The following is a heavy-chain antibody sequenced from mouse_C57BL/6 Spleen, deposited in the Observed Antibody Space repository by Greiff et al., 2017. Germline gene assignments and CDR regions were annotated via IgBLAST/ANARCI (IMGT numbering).Heavy chain of an antibody. CDR1: GYTFTSYG. V-gene: IGHV1-81*01. D-gene: IGHD1-1*01. J-gene: IGHJ2*01. CDR2: IYPRSGNT. Sequence: QVQLQQSGAELARPGASVKLSCKASGYTFTSYGIRWVKQRTGRGLEWIGEIYPRSGNTYYNEKFKGKATLTADKSSSTAYMVLRSLTAEDSAVYFWARSEDYYDFDYWGQGTTLTVSS. CDR3: ARSEDYYDFDY.